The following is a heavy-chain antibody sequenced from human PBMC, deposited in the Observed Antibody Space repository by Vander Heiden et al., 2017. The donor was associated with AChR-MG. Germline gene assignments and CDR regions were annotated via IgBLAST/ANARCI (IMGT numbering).Heavy chain of an antibody. CDR1: GFTLRNYA. V-gene: IGHV3-23*01. CDR2: ISSSGHAT. D-gene: IGHD3-10*01. J-gene: IGHJ6*04. CDR3: TKGGPEMDV. Sequence: EVQLLESGGGLVQPGGSLRLSCPAAGFTLRNYAIKWVRQAPGKGLEWVESISSSGHATYYADSVKGRFTISRDNSKNTVYVQMNSLRAEDTAVYYCTKGGPEMDVWGKGTTVTVSS.